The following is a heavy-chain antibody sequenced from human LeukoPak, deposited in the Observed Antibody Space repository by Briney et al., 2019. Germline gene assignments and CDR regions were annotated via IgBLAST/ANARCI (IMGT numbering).Heavy chain of an antibody. CDR3: ARRDLGYCSSTGCLRDAFDI. Sequence: GGSLRLSCTASGFTFSSYSMNWVRQAPGKGLEWVSYISSSGSTIYYADSVKGRFTISRDNAKNSLYLQMNSLRAEDTAVYYCARRDLGYCSSTGCLRDAFDIWGQGTMVTVSS. D-gene: IGHD2-2*01. CDR2: ISSSGSTI. V-gene: IGHV3-48*04. J-gene: IGHJ3*02. CDR1: GFTFSSYS.